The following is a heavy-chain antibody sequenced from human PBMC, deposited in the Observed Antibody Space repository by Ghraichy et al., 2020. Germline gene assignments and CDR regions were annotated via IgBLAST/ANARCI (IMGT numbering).Heavy chain of an antibody. Sequence: SETLSLTCTVSGGSISSYYWSWIRQPPGKGLEWIGYIYYSGSTNYNPSLKSRVTISVDTSKNQFSLKLSSVTAADTAVYYCARGTGYGDYYFDYWGQGTLVTVSS. J-gene: IGHJ4*02. CDR3: ARGTGYGDYYFDY. D-gene: IGHD4-17*01. CDR2: IYYSGST. V-gene: IGHV4-59*01. CDR1: GGSISSYY.